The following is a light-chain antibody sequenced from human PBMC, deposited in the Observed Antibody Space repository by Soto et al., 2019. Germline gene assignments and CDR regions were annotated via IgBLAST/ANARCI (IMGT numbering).Light chain of an antibody. J-gene: IGKJ5*01. CDR3: QQYNTYST. Sequence: IVMTKSPATLSVSPGERATLSCRASQSVSSNLAWYQQKPGQAPRLLIYGASTRATGIPARFSGSGSGTEFTLTISSLQSDDFATYYCQQYNTYSTFGQGTRLE. CDR1: QSVSSN. V-gene: IGKV3-15*01. CDR2: GAS.